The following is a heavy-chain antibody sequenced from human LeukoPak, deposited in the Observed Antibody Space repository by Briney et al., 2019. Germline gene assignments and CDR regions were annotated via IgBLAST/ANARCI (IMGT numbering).Heavy chain of an antibody. Sequence: PGGSLRLSCAASGFTFDDYAMHWVRQAPGKGLEWVSGISWNSGRIGYADSVKGRFTISRDSAKNSLYLQMNSLRAEDTALYYCAKSLRYFDWLSYAFDYWGQGTLVTVSS. V-gene: IGHV3-9*01. CDR1: GFTFDDYA. CDR2: ISWNSGRI. CDR3: AKSLRYFDWLSYAFDY. D-gene: IGHD3-9*01. J-gene: IGHJ4*02.